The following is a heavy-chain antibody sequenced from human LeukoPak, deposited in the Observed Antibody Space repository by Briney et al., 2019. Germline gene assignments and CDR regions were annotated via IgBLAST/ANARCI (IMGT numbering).Heavy chain of an antibody. CDR2: ISSSDSTI. CDR1: GFTFSSYE. J-gene: IGHJ4*02. V-gene: IGHV3-48*03. CDR3: AREAPETTVSSNVFDY. D-gene: IGHD4-11*01. Sequence: GGSLRLSCAASGFTFSSYEMNWVRQAPGKGLEWVSYISSSDSTIYYADSVKGRFTISRDNSKNTLYLQMNSLRAEDTAVYYCAREAPETTVSSNVFDYWGQGTLVTVSS.